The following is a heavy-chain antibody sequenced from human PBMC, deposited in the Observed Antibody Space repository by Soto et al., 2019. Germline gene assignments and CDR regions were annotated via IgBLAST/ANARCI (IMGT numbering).Heavy chain of an antibody. J-gene: IGHJ4*02. D-gene: IGHD1-1*01. CDR1: GYTFSDYY. CDR3: AREPATAKPEGVDF. Sequence: QVQLVQSGAEVRKPGASVKVSRKASGYTFSDYYIHWVRQAPGQGLEWMGWINPNSGGTKYAPKFQGGVTITRDTSITTAYMELSRLRSGDTAVYYCAREPATAKPEGVDFWGQGTLVTVSS. CDR2: INPNSGGT. V-gene: IGHV1-2*02.